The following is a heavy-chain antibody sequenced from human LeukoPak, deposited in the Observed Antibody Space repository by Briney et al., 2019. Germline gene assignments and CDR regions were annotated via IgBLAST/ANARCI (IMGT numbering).Heavy chain of an antibody. J-gene: IGHJ6*02. V-gene: IGHV3-30*03. CDR1: GFTFSSYG. Sequence: GGSLRLSCAASGFTFSSYGMHWVRQAPGKGLEWVAVISYDGSNKYYADSVKGRFTISRDNSKNTLYLQMNSLRAEDTAVYYCARDDRSGYSGPYYYYGMDVWGQGTTVTVSS. CDR2: ISYDGSNK. CDR3: ARDDRSGYSGPYYYYGMDV. D-gene: IGHD3-22*01.